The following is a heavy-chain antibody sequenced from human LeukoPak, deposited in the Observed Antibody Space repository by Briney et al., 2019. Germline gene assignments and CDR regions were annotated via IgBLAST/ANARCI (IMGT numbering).Heavy chain of an antibody. CDR2: IYHSGST. V-gene: IGHV4-59*08. CDR3: ARHAAFAEYQSHLTHFDY. J-gene: IGHJ4*02. Sequence: SETLSLTCTVSGGSISSYYWSWIRQPPGKRLEWIGYIYHSGSTNYNSSLKSRVTISVDTSKNQFSLKLSSVTAADTAVYYCARHAAFAEYQSHLTHFDYWGQGTLVTVSS. D-gene: IGHD2-2*01. CDR1: GGSISSYY.